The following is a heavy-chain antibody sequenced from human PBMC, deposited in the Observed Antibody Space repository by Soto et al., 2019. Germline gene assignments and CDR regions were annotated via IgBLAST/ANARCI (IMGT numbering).Heavy chain of an antibody. CDR2: IKQDGSEK. J-gene: IGHJ6*02. CDR1: GFTFSNYW. CDR3: ARGRGVAV. Sequence: EVQLVESGGGLVQPGGSLRLSCAASGFTFSNYWMSWVRQAPGKGLEWVANIKQDGSEKYYVDSVKGRFTISRDNAKNSLYLHMNSLRAEDTAVYYCARGRGVAVWGQGTTVTVSS. V-gene: IGHV3-7*01.